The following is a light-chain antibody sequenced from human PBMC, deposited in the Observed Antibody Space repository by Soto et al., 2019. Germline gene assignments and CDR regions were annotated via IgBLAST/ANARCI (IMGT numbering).Light chain of an antibody. J-gene: IGLJ1*01. CDR1: SSDVGSFSR. V-gene: IGLV2-18*02. CDR2: EVS. CDR3: SSYTPSNTYV. Sequence: QSVLTQPPSVSGSPGQSVTIHCTGSSSDVGSFSRVSWYQQPPGTAPKLIIYEVSYRPSGVPDRFSGSKSGNTASLTISGLLAEDEADYYCSSYTPSNTYVFGTGTKVTVL.